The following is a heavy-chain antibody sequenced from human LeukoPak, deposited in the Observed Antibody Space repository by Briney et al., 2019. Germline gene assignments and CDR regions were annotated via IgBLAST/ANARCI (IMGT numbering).Heavy chain of an antibody. Sequence: PSEALSLTCAVYGGSFSGYYWSWIRQPAGKGLEWIGRISSSGSTNYNPSLKSRVTISVDTSKNQFSLKLSSVTAADTAVYFCARGPYSYDSSGAFDIWGQGTMVTVSS. J-gene: IGHJ3*02. CDR3: ARGPYSYDSSGAFDI. CDR2: ISSSGST. D-gene: IGHD3-22*01. CDR1: GGSFSGYY. V-gene: IGHV4-59*10.